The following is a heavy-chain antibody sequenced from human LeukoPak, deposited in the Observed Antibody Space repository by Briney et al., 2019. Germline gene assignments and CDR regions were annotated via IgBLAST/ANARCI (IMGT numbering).Heavy chain of an antibody. CDR3: AARDFWSGPASDY. J-gene: IGHJ4*02. V-gene: IGHV3-30*02. D-gene: IGHD3-3*01. CDR1: GFTFSTYG. CDR2: IRYDGSEK. Sequence: GGSLRLSCAASGFTFSTYGTHWVRQAPGNGLEWVAFIRYDGSEKYYADSVKGRLTISRDNSKNTLYLQMNRLRVEDTAVYYCAARDFWSGPASDYWGQGTLVTVSS.